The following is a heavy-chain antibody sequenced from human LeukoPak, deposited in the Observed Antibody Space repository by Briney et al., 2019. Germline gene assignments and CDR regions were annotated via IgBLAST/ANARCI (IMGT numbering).Heavy chain of an antibody. D-gene: IGHD3-22*01. CDR1: GFTFSSYS. Sequence: PGGSLRLSCAASGFTFSSYSMNWVRQAPGKGLEWVSYISSSSSTIYYADSVKGRFTISRDNAKNSLYLQMNSLRAEDTAVYYCGRDYYNSSAPGVFNIGGKGTRVTVFS. CDR2: ISSSSSTI. J-gene: IGHJ3*02. CDR3: GRDYYNSSAPGVFNI. V-gene: IGHV3-48*01.